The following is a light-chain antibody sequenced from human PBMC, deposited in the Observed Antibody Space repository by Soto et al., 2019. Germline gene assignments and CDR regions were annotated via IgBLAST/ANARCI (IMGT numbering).Light chain of an antibody. V-gene: IGKV1-5*03. CDR2: KTS. CDR3: KEYNTYPYT. J-gene: IGKJ2*01. Sequence: DFQLTQSPSTLSASVGDRITITCRASQNINNWLAWYQHKPGKAPKLLIYKTSSLESGVPSRFSGSGSGTEFTLTISSLQPDDFATYYCKEYNTYPYTFGQGTSLEIK. CDR1: QNINNW.